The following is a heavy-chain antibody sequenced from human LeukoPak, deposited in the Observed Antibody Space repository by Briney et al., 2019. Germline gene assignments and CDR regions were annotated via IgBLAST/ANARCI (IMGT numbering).Heavy chain of an antibody. CDR2: INPNSGGT. CDR3: ARDIVVVVAATLPGNWFDP. V-gene: IGHV1-2*02. CDR1: GYTFTGYY. Sequence: ASVKVSCKASGYTFTGYYMHWVRQAPGQGLEWMGWINPNSGGTNYAQKFQGRVTMTRDTSISTAYMELSRLRSDDTAVYYCARDIVVVVAATLPGNWFDPWGQGTLVTVSS. D-gene: IGHD2-15*01. J-gene: IGHJ5*02.